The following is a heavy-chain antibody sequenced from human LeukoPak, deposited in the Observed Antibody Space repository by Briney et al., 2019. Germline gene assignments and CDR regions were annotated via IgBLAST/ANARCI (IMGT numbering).Heavy chain of an antibody. CDR3: AREGAYGGVFDY. D-gene: IGHD4-23*01. J-gene: IGHJ4*02. V-gene: IGHV3-48*03. CDR2: ISSSGSTI. Sequence: PGGSLRLSCAASGFTFSSYEMNWVRQARGKGLEWLSYISSSGSTIYYADSVKGRFPISRDNAKNSLYLQMNSLRAEDTAVYYCAREGAYGGVFDYWGQGSLVTVSS. CDR1: GFTFSSYE.